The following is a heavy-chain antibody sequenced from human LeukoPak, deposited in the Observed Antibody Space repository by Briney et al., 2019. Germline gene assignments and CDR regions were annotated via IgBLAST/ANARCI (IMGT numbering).Heavy chain of an antibody. V-gene: IGHV4-39*01. CDR1: GDSISTSSYY. Sequence: SETLSLTCSVSGDSISTSSYYWGWIRQPPGKGLEWIVTIYYSGSTYYNPSLTSRVTISVDTSKNQFSLKLSSVTAADTAVYYCARHKDYYYSYMDVWGKGTTVTISS. CDR3: ARHKDYYYSYMDV. CDR2: IYYSGST. J-gene: IGHJ6*03.